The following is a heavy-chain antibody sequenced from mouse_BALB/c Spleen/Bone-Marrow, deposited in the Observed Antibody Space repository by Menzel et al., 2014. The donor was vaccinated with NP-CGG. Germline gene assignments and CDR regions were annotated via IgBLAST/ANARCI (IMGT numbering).Heavy chain of an antibody. CDR2: INPSTGDT. CDR3: ARGNYEAMDY. V-gene: IGHV1-7*01. Sequence: VKLMESGAELAKPGASVKMSCRASGYTFTSYWMHWVKQRPGQGLEWIGYINPSTGDTEYNQKFKDKATLTADKSSSTAYMQLSSLTSEDSAVYYCARGNYEAMDYWGQGTSVTVSS. CDR1: GYTFTSYW. D-gene: IGHD2-1*01. J-gene: IGHJ4*01.